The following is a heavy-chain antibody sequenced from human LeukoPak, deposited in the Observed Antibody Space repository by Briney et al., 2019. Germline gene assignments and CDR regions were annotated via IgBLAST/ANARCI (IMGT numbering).Heavy chain of an antibody. CDR1: GYTFTSYG. J-gene: IGHJ6*02. V-gene: IGHV1-18*01. CDR3: ARVLTARPNYYYYGMDV. Sequence: ASVKVSCKASGYTFTSYGISWVRQAPGQGLEWMGWISAYNGNTNYAQKLQGRVTMTTDTSTSTAYMELSRLRSDDTAVYYCARVLTARPNYYYYGMDVWGQGTTVTVSS. D-gene: IGHD3-9*01. CDR2: ISAYNGNT.